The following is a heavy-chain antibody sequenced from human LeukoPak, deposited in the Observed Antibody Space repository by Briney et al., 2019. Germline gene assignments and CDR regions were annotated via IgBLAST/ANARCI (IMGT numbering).Heavy chain of an antibody. V-gene: IGHV1-69*13. Sequence: GASVKVSCKASGGTFSRYAISWVRQAPGQGLEWMGGIIPIFGTANYAQKFQGRVTITADESSNTAYMELNSLRSEDTAIYYCARDAAIYDTGAYYYLWWGQGTLVTVSS. CDR3: ARDAAIYDTGAYYYLW. D-gene: IGHD3-22*01. CDR1: GGTFSRYA. CDR2: IIPIFGTA. J-gene: IGHJ4*02.